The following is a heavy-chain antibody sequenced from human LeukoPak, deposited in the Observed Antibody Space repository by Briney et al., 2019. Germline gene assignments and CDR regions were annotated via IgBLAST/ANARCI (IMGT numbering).Heavy chain of an antibody. CDR2: IYTSGST. Sequence: PSETLSLTCTVSGGSISSGSYYWSWIRQPAGKGLEWIGRIYTSGSTNYNPSLKSRVTISVDTSKNQFSLKLSSVTAADTAVYYCASSTSRIAPFDYWGQGTLVTVSS. CDR3: ASSTSRIAPFDY. V-gene: IGHV4-61*02. J-gene: IGHJ4*02. CDR1: GGSISSGSYY. D-gene: IGHD2-21*01.